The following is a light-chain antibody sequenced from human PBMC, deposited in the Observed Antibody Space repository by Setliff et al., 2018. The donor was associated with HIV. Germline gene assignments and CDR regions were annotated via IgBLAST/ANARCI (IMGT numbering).Light chain of an antibody. CDR2: EVN. J-gene: IGLJ1*01. V-gene: IGLV2-23*02. Sequence: QSALAQPASVSGSPGHSITISCTGTNSDVGSYNFVSWYQLHPGKAPKLMIYEVNNRPSGVSNRFSESKSGNTASLTISGLQAEDEADYYCCSYAGDTAFYVFGIGTKVTVL. CDR3: CSYAGDTAFYV. CDR1: NSDVGSYNF.